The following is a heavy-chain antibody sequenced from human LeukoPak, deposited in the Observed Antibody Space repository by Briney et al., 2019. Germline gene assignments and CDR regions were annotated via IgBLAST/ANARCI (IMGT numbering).Heavy chain of an antibody. Sequence: SETLSLTCTVSGYSISSGYYWGWIRQPPGKGLEWIGSIYHSGSTYYNPSLKSRVTISVDTSKNQFSLKLSSVTAADTAVYYCARDLRNYYDSSGDYFDYWGQGTLVTVSS. V-gene: IGHV4-38-2*02. CDR1: GYSISSGYY. CDR2: IYHSGST. J-gene: IGHJ4*02. D-gene: IGHD3-22*01. CDR3: ARDLRNYYDSSGDYFDY.